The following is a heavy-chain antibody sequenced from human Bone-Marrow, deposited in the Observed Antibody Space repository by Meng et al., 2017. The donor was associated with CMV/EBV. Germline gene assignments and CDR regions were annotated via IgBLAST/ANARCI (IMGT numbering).Heavy chain of an antibody. V-gene: IGHV3-30-3*01. Sequence: GESLKIPCAASGFTFSSYAMHWVRQAPGKGLEWVAVISYDGSNKYYADSVKGRFTISRDNAKNSLYLQMNSLRAEDTAVYYCARVVVVAATQGRTGWFDPWGQGTLVTVSS. D-gene: IGHD2-15*01. CDR3: ARVVVVAATQGRTGWFDP. CDR2: ISYDGSNK. CDR1: GFTFSSYA. J-gene: IGHJ5*02.